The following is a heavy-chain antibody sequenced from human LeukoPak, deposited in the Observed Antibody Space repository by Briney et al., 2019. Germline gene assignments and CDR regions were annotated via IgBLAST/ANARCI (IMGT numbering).Heavy chain of an antibody. CDR2: ISSDGGTT. Sequence: GGSLRLSCAASGFTLRSYWMHWVRQAPGKGLLWVARISSDGGTTNYADSVKGRFTISRDNAKKTLSLKMSSLRADDTAIYYCARGDYYDTSGYRRRSAFDIWGQGTMVTVSS. V-gene: IGHV3-74*01. CDR3: ARGDYYDTSGYRRRSAFDI. J-gene: IGHJ3*02. D-gene: IGHD3-22*01. CDR1: GFTLRSYW.